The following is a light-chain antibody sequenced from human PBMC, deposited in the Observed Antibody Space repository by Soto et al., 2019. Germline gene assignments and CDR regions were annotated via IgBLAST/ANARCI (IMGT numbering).Light chain of an antibody. CDR3: TSFTTISTRV. CDR1: SSDVGGYNY. Sequence: QSVLTQPASVSGSPGQSITISCTGTSSDVGGYNYVSWFQQHPGKAPKLKIYEVSNRPSGVSNRFSGSKSGNTASLTISELQAEDEADYYCTSFTTISTRVFGGGTKLAVL. CDR2: EVS. V-gene: IGLV2-14*01. J-gene: IGLJ3*02.